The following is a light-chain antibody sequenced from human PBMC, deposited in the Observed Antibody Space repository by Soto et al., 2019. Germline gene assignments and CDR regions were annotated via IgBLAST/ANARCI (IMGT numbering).Light chain of an antibody. V-gene: IGKV4-1*01. CDR2: WAS. CDR3: QQYYSTPIN. Sequence: IVMTQSPDSLAVSLGERATINCKSSQSVLYSSNNKNYLAWYQQKSGQPPKLIIYWASTRESGVPDRFSGSGSATDFTLTISSLQAEDVAVYYCQQYYSTPINFGQGTRLEIK. J-gene: IGKJ5*01. CDR1: QSVLYSSNNKNY.